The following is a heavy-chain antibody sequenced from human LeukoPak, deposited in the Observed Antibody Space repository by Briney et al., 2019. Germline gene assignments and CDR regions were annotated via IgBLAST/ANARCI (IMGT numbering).Heavy chain of an antibody. CDR2: ISYDGSNK. J-gene: IGHJ4*02. CDR3: ARDLGFDY. Sequence: GGSLRLSCAASGFTFSSYAMHWVRQAPGKGLEWVAVISYDGSNKYYADSVKGRFTISRDNSKNTLYLQMNSLRAEDMAVYYCARDLGFDYWGQGTLVTVSS. D-gene: IGHD7-27*01. V-gene: IGHV3-30-3*01. CDR1: GFTFSSYA.